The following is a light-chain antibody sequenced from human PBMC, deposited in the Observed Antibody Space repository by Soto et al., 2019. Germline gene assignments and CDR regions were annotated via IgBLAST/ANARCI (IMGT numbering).Light chain of an antibody. V-gene: IGLV2-23*02. Sequence: QSVLTQPASVSGSPGQSITISCTGTSSDVGSYNLVSWYQQHPGKAPKLMIYEVTKRPSGVSNRFSGSKSGNTASLTISGLQAEDEADYFCCSFAASPYVFGTGTNVTVL. J-gene: IGLJ1*01. CDR2: EVT. CDR1: SSDVGSYNL. CDR3: CSFAASPYV.